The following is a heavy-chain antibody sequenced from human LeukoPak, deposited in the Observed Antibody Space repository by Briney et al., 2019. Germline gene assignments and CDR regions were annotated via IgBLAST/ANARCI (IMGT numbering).Heavy chain of an antibody. J-gene: IGHJ4*02. Sequence: TLSLTCTVSGGSISSGSYYWGWIRQPPGKGLEWIGSIYYSGSTYYNPSLKSRVTISVDTSKNQFSLKLSSVTAADTAVYYCARHFSYYYDSSGYYFGYFDYWGQGTLVTVSS. CDR3: ARHFSYYYDSSGYYFGYFDY. V-gene: IGHV4-39*01. D-gene: IGHD3-22*01. CDR2: IYYSGST. CDR1: GGSISSGSYY.